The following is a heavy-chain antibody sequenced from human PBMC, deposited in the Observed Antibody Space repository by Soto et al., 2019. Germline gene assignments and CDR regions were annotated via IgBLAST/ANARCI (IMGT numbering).Heavy chain of an antibody. Sequence: QVQLQQWGAGLLKPSETLSLTCAVYGGSFSGYYWSWIRQPPGKGLEWSGEINHSGSTNYNPSLKSRVTISVDTSKNHFSLKLSSVTAADTAVYYCARGFRYCSSTSCYLNYYYYYYMDVWGKGTTVTVSS. J-gene: IGHJ6*03. CDR3: ARGFRYCSSTSCYLNYYYYYYMDV. CDR2: INHSGST. D-gene: IGHD2-2*01. CDR1: GGSFSGYY. V-gene: IGHV4-34*01.